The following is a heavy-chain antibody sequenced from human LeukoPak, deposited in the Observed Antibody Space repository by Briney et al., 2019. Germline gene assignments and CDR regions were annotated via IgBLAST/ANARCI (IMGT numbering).Heavy chain of an antibody. J-gene: IGHJ3*01. CDR2: IAPNSGGT. V-gene: IGHV1-2*02. D-gene: IGHD3-22*01. CDR3: ARPAGYDRCEAFAL. CDR1: GYSFTGYH. Sequence: GASVKVSCKASGYSFTGYHMHWVRQAPGQGLEWMGWIAPNSGGTNYAQKFRGRVTMTRDPSISTGYMELSSLRSDDTAVYYCARPAGYDRCEAFALWGQGTMVTVSS.